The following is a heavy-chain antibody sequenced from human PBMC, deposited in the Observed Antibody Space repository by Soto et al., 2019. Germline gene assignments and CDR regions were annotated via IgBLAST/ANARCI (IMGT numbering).Heavy chain of an antibody. CDR3: AMLTAAPPLWVDP. J-gene: IGHJ5*02. V-gene: IGHV1-2*02. CDR2: INPNSGGT. Sequence: ASVKVSCKASGYTFTGYYMHWVRQAPGQGLEWMGWINPNSGGTNCAQKFQGRVTMTRDTSISTAYMELSRLRSDDTAVYYCAMLTAAPPLWVDPWGQGTLVTVSS. D-gene: IGHD3-16*01. CDR1: GYTFTGYY.